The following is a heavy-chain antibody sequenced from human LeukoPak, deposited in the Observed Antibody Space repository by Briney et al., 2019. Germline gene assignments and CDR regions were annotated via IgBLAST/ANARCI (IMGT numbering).Heavy chain of an antibody. V-gene: IGHV1-8*01. CDR1: GYAGTIYD. CDR2: MNANSDYT. Sequence: ASVKLSCKSSGYAGTIYDINWVRQAIGQALERVGGMNANSDYTGYAQKYQGRVTRTRNTSISTDYKELRSLRSEDTAVSYCSRAGYGENWFDPWGQGTLVTVSS. CDR3: SRAGYGENWFDP. J-gene: IGHJ5*02. D-gene: IGHD3-10*01.